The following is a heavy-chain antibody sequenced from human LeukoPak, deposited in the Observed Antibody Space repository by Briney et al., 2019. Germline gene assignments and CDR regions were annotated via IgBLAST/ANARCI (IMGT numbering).Heavy chain of an antibody. CDR3: AREPMIVVVITAFDI. CDR1: GGTFSSYA. Sequence: SVKVSCKASGGTFSSYAISWVRQAPGQGLEWMGGIIPIFGTANYAQKFRGRVTITADKSTRTAYMELSSLRSEDTAVYYCAREPMIVVVITAFDIWGQGTMVTVSS. CDR2: IIPIFGTA. V-gene: IGHV1-69*06. J-gene: IGHJ3*02. D-gene: IGHD3-22*01.